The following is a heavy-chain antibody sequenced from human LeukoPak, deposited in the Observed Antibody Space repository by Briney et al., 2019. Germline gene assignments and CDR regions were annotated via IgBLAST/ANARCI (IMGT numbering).Heavy chain of an antibody. D-gene: IGHD5-18*01. V-gene: IGHV3-7*03. J-gene: IGHJ6*03. CDR2: IKQDGTEK. Sequence: GGSLRLSCAASGFTFTTYWMSWVRQAPGKGLEWVANIKQDGTEKYYVDSVKGRFTISRDNAKNSLYLQMNSLRAEDTALYYCAREASLRDSYGYWDVQYYYYYMDVWGKGTTVTVSS. CDR3: AREASLRDSYGYWDVQYYYYYMDV. CDR1: GFTFTTYW.